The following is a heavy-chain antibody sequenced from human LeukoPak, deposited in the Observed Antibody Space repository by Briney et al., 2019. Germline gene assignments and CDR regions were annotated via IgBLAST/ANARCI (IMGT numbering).Heavy chain of an antibody. Sequence: SETLSLTCAVSGYSISSGYYWGWIRQPPGKGLEWIGSIYHSGSTYYNPSLKSRVNISVDTSKNQFSLKLSSVTAADTAVYYCASRRVGFTVDYWSQGTLVTVSS. CDR2: IYHSGST. D-gene: IGHD1-26*01. V-gene: IGHV4-38-2*01. CDR3: ASRRVGFTVDY. CDR1: GYSISSGYY. J-gene: IGHJ4*02.